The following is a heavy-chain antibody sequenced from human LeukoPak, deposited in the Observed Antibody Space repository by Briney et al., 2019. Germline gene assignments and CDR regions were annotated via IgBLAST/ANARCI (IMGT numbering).Heavy chain of an antibody. V-gene: IGHV1-18*01. D-gene: IGHD6-6*01. CDR1: GYTFTSYG. Sequence: GASVKVSCKASGYTFTSYGISWVRQAPGQGLEWMGWISAYNGNTNYAQKLQGRVTMTTDTSTSTAYMELRSLRSDDTAVYYCARGAWGLYSSSAHNWFDPWGQGTLVTVSS. CDR2: ISAYNGNT. J-gene: IGHJ5*02. CDR3: ARGAWGLYSSSAHNWFDP.